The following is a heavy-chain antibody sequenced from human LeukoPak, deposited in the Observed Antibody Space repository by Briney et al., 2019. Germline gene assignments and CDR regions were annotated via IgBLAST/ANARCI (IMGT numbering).Heavy chain of an antibody. Sequence: PGGSLRLSCAASGFTFSSYGIHWVRQAPGKGLEWVAVIWYDGSNKYYADSVKGRFTISRDNSKNTLYLQMNSLRVEDTAVYYCARKRGFGNYYYYGMDVWGQGTTVTVSS. CDR2: IWYDGSNK. CDR1: GFTFSSYG. CDR3: ARKRGFGNYYYYGMDV. J-gene: IGHJ6*02. V-gene: IGHV3-33*08. D-gene: IGHD3-10*01.